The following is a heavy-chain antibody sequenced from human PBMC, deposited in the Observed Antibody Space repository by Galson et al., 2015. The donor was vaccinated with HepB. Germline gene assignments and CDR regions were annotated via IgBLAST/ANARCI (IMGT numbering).Heavy chain of an antibody. Sequence: SVKVSCKVSGYTLTELSMHWVRQAPGKGLEWMGGFDPEDGETIYAQKFQGRVTMTEDTSTDTAYMELSSLRSEDTAVYYCATELLLGSGSYRAFDIWGQGTMVTVSS. V-gene: IGHV1-24*01. CDR1: GYTLTELS. CDR3: ATELLLGSGSYRAFDI. CDR2: FDPEDGET. D-gene: IGHD3-10*01. J-gene: IGHJ3*02.